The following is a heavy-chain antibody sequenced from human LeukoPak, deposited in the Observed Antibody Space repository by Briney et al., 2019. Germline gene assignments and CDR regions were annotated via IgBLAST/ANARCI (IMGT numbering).Heavy chain of an antibody. D-gene: IGHD6-13*01. CDR1: GGSISSNY. CDR3: ARDLAAAGTVFDY. J-gene: IGHJ4*02. V-gene: IGHV4-4*07. CDR2: ISASGST. Sequence: SETLSLTCTVSGGSISSNYWNWIRQPPGKGLEWIGRISASGSTDYNPSLKSRVTMSLDTSKNQFSLRLSAVTAADTAVYYCARDLAAAGTVFDYWGQGTLVTVSS.